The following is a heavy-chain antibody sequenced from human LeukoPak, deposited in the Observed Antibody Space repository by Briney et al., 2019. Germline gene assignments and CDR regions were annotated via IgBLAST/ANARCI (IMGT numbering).Heavy chain of an antibody. D-gene: IGHD3-10*01. Sequence: ASVKVSCKASGGTFSSYTISWVRQAPGQGLEWMGRIIPILGIANYAQKFQGRVTITADKSTSTAYMELSSLRSEDTAVYYCARSGSSSGDYYGSGIFDYWGQGTLVTVSS. CDR3: ARSGSSSGDYYGSGIFDY. CDR2: IIPILGIA. CDR1: GGTFSSYT. J-gene: IGHJ4*02. V-gene: IGHV1-69*02.